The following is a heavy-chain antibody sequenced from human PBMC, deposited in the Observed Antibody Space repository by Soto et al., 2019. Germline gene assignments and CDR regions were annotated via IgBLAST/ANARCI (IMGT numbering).Heavy chain of an antibody. V-gene: IGHV1-2*02. Sequence: ASVKVSCKASGYTFADYYLHWVRQAPGQGLEWVGWIDPDSGATKYAQKFHGRVTMTRDTSIRTADMELSRLTSDDTAMYYCARDRSALVKGLYYYGLDVWG. CDR3: ARDRSALVKGLYYYGLDV. CDR1: GYTFADYY. J-gene: IGHJ6*02. CDR2: IDPDSGAT. D-gene: IGHD5-18*01.